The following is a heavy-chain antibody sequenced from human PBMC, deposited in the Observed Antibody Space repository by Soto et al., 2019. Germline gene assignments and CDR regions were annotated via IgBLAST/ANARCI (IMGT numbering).Heavy chain of an antibody. CDR3: ARYQEAAAFND. D-gene: IGHD6-25*01. CDR1: EFPFTSLD. V-gene: IGHV1-8*01. CDR2: MTPSGYI. Sequence: QVQLVQSGAEVRKPGASVKVSCKASEFPFTSLDINWVRHAPGQGLEWVGYMTPSGYIGFAQKFRGRVSMTRDASTSTVSMELSSLRSDDTAVYYCARYQEAAAFNDWGQGTLVTVSS. J-gene: IGHJ4*02.